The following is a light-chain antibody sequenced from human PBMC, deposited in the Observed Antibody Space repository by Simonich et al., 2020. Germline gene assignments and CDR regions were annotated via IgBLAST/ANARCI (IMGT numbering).Light chain of an antibody. V-gene: IGLV2-14*01. CDR2: DVS. Sequence: QSALTQPASVSGSPGQSITISRTGTSSDVGGYNYVSWYQQHPGKAPKLMIYDVSNRPSGVSKRCSGSKSGNTASLTISGLQAEDEADYYCSSYTSSSWVFVGGTKLTVL. CDR1: SSDVGGYNY. J-gene: IGLJ3*02. CDR3: SSYTSSSWV.